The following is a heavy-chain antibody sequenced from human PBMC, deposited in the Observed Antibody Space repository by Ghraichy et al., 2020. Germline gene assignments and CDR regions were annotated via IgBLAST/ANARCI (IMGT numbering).Heavy chain of an antibody. D-gene: IGHD3-22*01. J-gene: IGHJ4*02. CDR2: IYPGDSDT. CDR3: ARSNLYYYDSSGYYFPYYFDY. Sequence: GESLNISCKGSGYSFTSYWIGWVRQMPGKGLEWMGIIYPGDSDTRYSPSFQGQVTISADKSISTAYLQWSSLKALDTAMYYCARSNLYYYDSSGYYFPYYFDYWGQGTLVTVSS. CDR1: GYSFTSYW. V-gene: IGHV5-51*01.